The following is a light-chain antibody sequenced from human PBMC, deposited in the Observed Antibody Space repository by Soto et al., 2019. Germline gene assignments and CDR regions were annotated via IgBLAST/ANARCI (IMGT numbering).Light chain of an antibody. Sequence: IVLTHSPCTLSFSPWERATLSCMASQSISSTYLTWYHQKPGQAPRLLIYDASRRATGIPDRFSGSGSGTDFSLAINRLEPDDFAVYYCQQRSDWPITFGQGTRLEIK. CDR1: QSISSTY. J-gene: IGKJ5*01. CDR2: DAS. V-gene: IGKV3D-20*02. CDR3: QQRSDWPIT.